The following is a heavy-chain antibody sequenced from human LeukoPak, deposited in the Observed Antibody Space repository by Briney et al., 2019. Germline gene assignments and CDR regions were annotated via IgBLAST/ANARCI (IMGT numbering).Heavy chain of an antibody. D-gene: IGHD6-19*01. CDR3: ARDGSGWSSDY. CDR2: IKQDGSDK. CDR1: GFTFSIYW. J-gene: IGHJ4*02. V-gene: IGHV3-7*01. Sequence: GGSLRLSCAASGFTFSIYWMSWVRQAPGKGLEWVANIKQDGSDKYYVDSVKGRFTISRDNSKNTLYLQMNSLRAEDTAVYYCARDGSGWSSDYWGQGTLVTVSS.